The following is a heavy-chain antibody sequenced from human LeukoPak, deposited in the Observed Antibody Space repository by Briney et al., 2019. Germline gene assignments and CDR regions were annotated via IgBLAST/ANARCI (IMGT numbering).Heavy chain of an antibody. D-gene: IGHD3-9*01. CDR2: INPNSGGT. J-gene: IGHJ5*02. CDR1: GYTFTGYY. Sequence: ASVKVSCKASGYTFTGYYMHWVRQAPGQGLEWMGWINPNSGGTNYAQKFQGRVTMTRDTSISTAYMELGRLRSDDTAVYYCARDLDILTGYPNWFDPWGQGTLVTVSS. V-gene: IGHV1-2*02. CDR3: ARDLDILTGYPNWFDP.